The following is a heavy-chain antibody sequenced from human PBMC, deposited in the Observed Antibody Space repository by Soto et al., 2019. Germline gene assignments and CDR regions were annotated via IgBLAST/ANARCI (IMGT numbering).Heavy chain of an antibody. CDR2: ISGSGGST. D-gene: IGHD4-4*01. V-gene: IGHV3-23*01. CDR1: GFTFSSYA. Sequence: GGSLRLSCAASGFTFSSYAMSWVRQAPGKGLEWVSAISGSGGSTYYADSVKGRFTISRDNSKNTLYLQMNSLRAEDTAVYYCAKDFTVTTSPENFQHWGQGTLVTVSS. CDR3: AKDFTVTTSPENFQH. J-gene: IGHJ1*01.